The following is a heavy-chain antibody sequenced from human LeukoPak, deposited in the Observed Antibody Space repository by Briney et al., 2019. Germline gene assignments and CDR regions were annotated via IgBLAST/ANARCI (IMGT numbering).Heavy chain of an antibody. CDR1: GFIFTDAY. J-gene: IGHJ4*02. Sequence: GGSLRLSCAASGFIFTDAYMTWVRQAPGKGLEWVGRIKSRVDGGTTEYAAPVKDRFSISRDDSRNVLYLQMNSLKTDDTAVYYCTTDAGYCSRWYNYWGQGTLVTVAS. D-gene: IGHD6-13*01. CDR3: TTDAGYCSRWYNY. V-gene: IGHV3-15*01. CDR2: IKSRVDGGTT.